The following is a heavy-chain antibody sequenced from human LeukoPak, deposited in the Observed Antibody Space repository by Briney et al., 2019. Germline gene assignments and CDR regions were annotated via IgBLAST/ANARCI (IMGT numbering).Heavy chain of an antibody. CDR3: ARVRIGGYCGGDCYSPDY. Sequence: GGSLRLSCAASGFTFGSYGMHWVRQAPGKGLEWVAFIRYDGSNKYYADSVKGRFTISRDNSKNTLYLQMNSLRAEDTAVYYCARVRIGGYCGGDCYSPDYWGQGTLVTVSS. V-gene: IGHV3-30*02. CDR2: IRYDGSNK. CDR1: GFTFGSYG. D-gene: IGHD2-21*02. J-gene: IGHJ4*02.